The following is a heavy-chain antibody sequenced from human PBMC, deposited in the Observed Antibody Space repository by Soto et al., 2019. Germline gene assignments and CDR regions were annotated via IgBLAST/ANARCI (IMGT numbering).Heavy chain of an antibody. CDR1: GYTFTSYG. V-gene: IGHV1-18*01. CDR3: ARRLALSYYYYYMDV. J-gene: IGHJ6*03. CDR2: ISAYNGNT. Sequence: ASVKVSCKASGYTFTSYGISWVRQAPGQGLEWMGWISAYNGNTNYAQKLQGRVTMTTDTSTSTAYMELRSLRSDDTAVYYCARRLALSYYYYYMDVWGKGTTVTVSS.